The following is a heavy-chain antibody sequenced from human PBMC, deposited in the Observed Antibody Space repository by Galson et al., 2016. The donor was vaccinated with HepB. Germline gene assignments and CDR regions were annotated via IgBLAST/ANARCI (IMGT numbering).Heavy chain of an antibody. Sequence: SLRLSCAASGFTFSSYGMHWVRQAPGKGLEWVAGVWSDGSNKFHADSVKGRFTISRDNSKNTLWLQLNSLRAEDTALYYCAREGIFGSGWFYLDSWGQGTLVTVSS. CDR2: VWSDGSNK. CDR1: GFTFSSYG. V-gene: IGHV3-33*01. CDR3: AREGIFGSGWFYLDS. D-gene: IGHD6-19*01. J-gene: IGHJ4*02.